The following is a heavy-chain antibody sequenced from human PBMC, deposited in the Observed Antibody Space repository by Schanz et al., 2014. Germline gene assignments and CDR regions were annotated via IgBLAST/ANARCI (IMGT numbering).Heavy chain of an antibody. J-gene: IGHJ4*02. CDR2: ILGLASTT. V-gene: IGHV3-23*04. CDR3: ARKVVATIGGYYDN. D-gene: IGHD5-12*01. Sequence: EVQLVESGGGLVQPGGSLRLSCAASGFTFSSYAMSWVRQAPGKGLEWVSAILGLASTTYYADSVKGRFTISRDNAENTLFLQMNSLRAEDTAVYYCARKVVATIGGYYDNWGQGTLVIVSS. CDR1: GFTFSSYA.